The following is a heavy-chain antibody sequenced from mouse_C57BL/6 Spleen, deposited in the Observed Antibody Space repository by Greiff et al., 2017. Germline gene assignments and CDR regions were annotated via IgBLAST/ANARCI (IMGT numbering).Heavy chain of an antibody. CDR2: IDPNSGGT. J-gene: IGHJ3*01. D-gene: IGHD2-3*01. CDR1: GYTFTSYW. Sequence: QVQLQQPGAELVKPGASVKLSCKASGYTFTSYWMPWVKQRPGRGLEWIGRIDPNSGGTKYTEKFKSKATLTVDKPSSTAYMPLSSLTSEDSAVXYCARIYDGYYVETAWFAYWGQGTLVTVSA. CDR3: ARIYDGYYVETAWFAY. V-gene: IGHV1-72*01.